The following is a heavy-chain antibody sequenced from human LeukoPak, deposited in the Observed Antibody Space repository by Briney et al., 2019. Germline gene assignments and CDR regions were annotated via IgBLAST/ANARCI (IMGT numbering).Heavy chain of an antibody. V-gene: IGHV4-38-2*01. CDR1: GSSISSGYY. CDR2: IYHSGTT. Sequence: SETLSLTCAVSGSSISSGYYWGGIRQPPGKGLKWIGSIYHSGTTHYNPSLKSRVTISVDTSKNQFSLKLSSVTAADTAVCQCARHSSGGRRPDYYYYMDVWGKGTTVTVSS. J-gene: IGHJ6*03. D-gene: IGHD3-16*01. CDR3: ARHSSGGRRPDYYYYMDV.